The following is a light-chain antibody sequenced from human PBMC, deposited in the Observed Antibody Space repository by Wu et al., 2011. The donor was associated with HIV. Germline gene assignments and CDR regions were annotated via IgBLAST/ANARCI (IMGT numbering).Light chain of an antibody. CDR1: QIITSSY. CDR2: GAS. Sequence: EVVLTQSPVTLSLSPGERATLSCRASQIITSSYLAWYQQKPGQAPRLLIYGASYRAPGIPDRVSGSGSGTDFTLTISRLEPEDFAVYYCHQYGSALPHTLAEGTKLEI. J-gene: IGKJ2*01. V-gene: IGKV3-20*01. CDR3: HQYGSALPHT.